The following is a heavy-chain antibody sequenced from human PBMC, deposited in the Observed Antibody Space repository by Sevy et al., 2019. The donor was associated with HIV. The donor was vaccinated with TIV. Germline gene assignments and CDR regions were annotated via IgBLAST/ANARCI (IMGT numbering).Heavy chain of an antibody. J-gene: IGHJ4*02. D-gene: IGHD3-10*01. Sequence: GGSLRLSCVDSGFTFHSHAMHWVRQAPGKGLEWVAGTSYDGRDKFYVDSVNGRFVISSDNSRNKLYLHLNNLRTEDTARDYGAGVRGAPPTASLYFFNLWGQGTLVTVSS. V-gene: IGHV3-30*09. CDR3: AGVRGAPPTASLYFFNL. CDR1: GFTFHSHA. CDR2: TSYDGRDK.